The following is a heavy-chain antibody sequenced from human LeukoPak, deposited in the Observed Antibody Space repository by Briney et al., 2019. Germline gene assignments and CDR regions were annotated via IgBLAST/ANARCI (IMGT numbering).Heavy chain of an antibody. CDR2: ISGSGGST. CDR3: AKDGGSYYDILTGYPTGYFDY. V-gene: IGHV3-23*01. CDR1: GFTFSNAW. Sequence: GGSLRLSCAASGFTFSNAWMSWVRQAPGKGLEWVSAISGSGGSTYYADSVKGRFTISRDNSKNTLYLQMNSLRAEDTAVYYCAKDGGSYYDILTGYPTGYFDYWGQGTLVTVSS. J-gene: IGHJ4*02. D-gene: IGHD3-9*01.